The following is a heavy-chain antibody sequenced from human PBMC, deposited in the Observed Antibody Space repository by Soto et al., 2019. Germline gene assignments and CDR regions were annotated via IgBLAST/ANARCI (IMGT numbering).Heavy chain of an antibody. CDR1: GGSISSSSYY. J-gene: IGHJ4*02. CDR2: IYYSGST. V-gene: IGHV4-39*01. CDR3: AGTGGIAVAGTFDY. Sequence: SETLSLTCTVSGGSISSSSYYWGWIRQPPGKGLEWIGSIYYSGSTYYNPSLKSRVTISVDTSKNQFSLKLSSVTAADTAVYYCAGTGGIAVAGTFDYWGQGTLVTVSS. D-gene: IGHD6-19*01.